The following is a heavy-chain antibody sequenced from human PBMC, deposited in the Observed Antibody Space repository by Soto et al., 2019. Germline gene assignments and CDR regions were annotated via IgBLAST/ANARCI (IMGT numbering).Heavy chain of an antibody. D-gene: IGHD3-16*02. CDR1: GGSISSYY. CDR3: ARDRGMITFGGVIATYYYGMDV. J-gene: IGHJ6*02. V-gene: IGHV4-59*01. Sequence: QVQLQESGPGLVKPSETLSLTCTVSGGSISSYYWSWIRQPPGKGLEWIGYIYYSGSTNYNPSLKSRVTISVDTSKNQFSLKLSSVTAADTAVHYCARDRGMITFGGVIATYYYGMDVWGQGTTVTVSS. CDR2: IYYSGST.